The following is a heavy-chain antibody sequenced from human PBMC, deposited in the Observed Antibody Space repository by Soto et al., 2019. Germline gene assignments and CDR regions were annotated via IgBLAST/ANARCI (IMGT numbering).Heavy chain of an antibody. V-gene: IGHV4-34*01. Sequence: KPSETLSLTCAVYGGSFSGYYWSWIRQPPGKGLEWIGEINHSGSTNYNPSLKSRVTISVDTSKNQFSLKLSSVTAADTAVYYCAREGQWLYYYYGMDVWGQGTTVTVSS. CDR3: AREGQWLYYYYGMDV. D-gene: IGHD6-19*01. J-gene: IGHJ6*02. CDR1: GGSFSGYY. CDR2: INHSGST.